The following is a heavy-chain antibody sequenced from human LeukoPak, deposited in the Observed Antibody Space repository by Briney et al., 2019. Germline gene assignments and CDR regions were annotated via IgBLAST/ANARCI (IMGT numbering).Heavy chain of an antibody. CDR3: ARDRHSSSWYGVSGMDV. V-gene: IGHV4-59*01. CDR2: IYYSGST. Sequence: SETLSLTCTVSGGSISSYYWSWIRQPPGKGLEWIGYIYYSGSTNYNPSLKSRVTISVDTSKNQFSLKLSSVTAADTAVYYCARDRHSSSWYGVSGMDVWGQGTTVTVS. D-gene: IGHD6-13*01. CDR1: GGSISSYY. J-gene: IGHJ6*02.